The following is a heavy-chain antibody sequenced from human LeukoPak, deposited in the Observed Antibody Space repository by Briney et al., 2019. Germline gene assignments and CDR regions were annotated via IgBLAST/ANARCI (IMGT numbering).Heavy chain of an antibody. CDR3: AAPGVPAATYYFDY. D-gene: IGHD2-2*01. J-gene: IGHJ4*02. CDR1: GFTFSSYG. V-gene: IGHV3-30*02. Sequence: PGGSLRLSCAASGFTFSSYGMHWVRQAPGKGLEWVAFIRYDGSNKYYADSVKGRFTISRDNSKNTLYLQMNSLRAEDTAVYYCAAPGVPAATYYFDYWGRGTLVTVSS. CDR2: IRYDGSNK.